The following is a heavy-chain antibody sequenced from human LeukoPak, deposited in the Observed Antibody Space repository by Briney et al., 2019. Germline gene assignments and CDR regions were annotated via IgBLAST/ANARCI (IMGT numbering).Heavy chain of an antibody. CDR1: APRGSVSN. CDR3: VRGGEASTTWPSDF. J-gene: IGHJ4*02. V-gene: IGHV3-33*01. CDR2: IWLDGSSH. D-gene: IGHD6-13*01. Sequence: PGGSLRPFSALSAPRGSVSNMHWVHQAPGGGRKRVAMIWLDGSSHFYGDSVKGRFTIYRDNSKNMLFLQMNSVRVEDTAVYYCVRGGEASTTWPSDFWGQGTLVTVSS.